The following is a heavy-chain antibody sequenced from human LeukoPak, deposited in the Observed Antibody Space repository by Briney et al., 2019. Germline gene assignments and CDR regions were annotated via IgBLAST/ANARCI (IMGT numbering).Heavy chain of an antibody. CDR1: GYTFTSYA. CDR3: ARGKYGSGSYSYYFDY. V-gene: IGHV1-3*01. Sequence: ASVKVSCKASGYTFTSYAMHWVRQAPGQRLEWMGWINAGNGNTKYSQKFQGRVTITRDTSASTAYMELSSLRSEDTAVYYCARGKYGSGSYSYYFDYWGQGTLVTVSS. CDR2: INAGNGNT. J-gene: IGHJ4*02. D-gene: IGHD3-10*01.